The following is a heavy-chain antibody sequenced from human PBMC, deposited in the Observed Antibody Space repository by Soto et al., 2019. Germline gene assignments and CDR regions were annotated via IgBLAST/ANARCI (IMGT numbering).Heavy chain of an antibody. CDR3: TRDLWLSGYYYDSSGYYPYAFDI. CDR1: GFTFGGYA. J-gene: IGHJ3*02. Sequence: GGSLRLSCTASGFTFGGYAMSWFRQAPGKGLEWVGFIRSKAYGGTTEYAASVKGRFTISRDDSKSIAYLQMNSLKTEDTAVYYCTRDLWLSGYYYDSSGYYPYAFDIWGQGTMVTVSS. V-gene: IGHV3-49*03. CDR2: IRSKAYGGTT. D-gene: IGHD3-22*01.